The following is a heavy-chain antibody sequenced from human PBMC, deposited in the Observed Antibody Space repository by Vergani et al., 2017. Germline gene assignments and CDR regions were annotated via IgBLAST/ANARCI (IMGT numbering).Heavy chain of an antibody. CDR2: IFSNDEK. Sequence: QWGAGLLKPSETLSLTCAVYGGSFSGYYWSWIRQPPGKGLEWLAHIFSNDEKSYSTSLKSRLTISKDTSKSQVVLTMTNMDPVDTATYYCARAPEPNYYDSSGYLYYYYYYMDVWGKGTTVTVSS. J-gene: IGHJ6*03. V-gene: IGHV2-26*01. D-gene: IGHD3-22*01. CDR3: ARAPEPNYYDSSGYLYYYYYYMDV. CDR1: GGSFSGYYW.